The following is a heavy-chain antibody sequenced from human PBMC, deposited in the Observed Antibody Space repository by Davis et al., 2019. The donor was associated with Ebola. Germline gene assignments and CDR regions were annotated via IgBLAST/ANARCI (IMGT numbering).Heavy chain of an antibody. CDR1: EFTFSSYA. J-gene: IGHJ4*02. D-gene: IGHD3-10*01. CDR3: AKVGGSGTY. CDR2: ISYDGSNK. Sequence: GESLKISCAASEFTFSSYAMHWVRQAPGKGLEWVAVISYDGSNKYYADSVKGRFTISRENSKNTLYLQMNSLRAEDTAVYYCAKVGGSGTYWGQGILVTVSS. V-gene: IGHV3-30*04.